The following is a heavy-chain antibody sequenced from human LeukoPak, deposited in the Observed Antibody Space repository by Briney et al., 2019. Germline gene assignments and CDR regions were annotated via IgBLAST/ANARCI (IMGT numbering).Heavy chain of an antibody. V-gene: IGHV3-48*03. CDR1: GFTFSSYE. CDR3: ARVFVATINYYYYYMDV. J-gene: IGHJ6*03. Sequence: GGPLRLSCAASGFTFSSYEMNWVRQAPGKGLEWVSYISSSGSTIYYADSVKGRFTISRDNAKNSLYLQMNSLRAEDTAVYYCARVFVATINYYYYYMDVWGKGTTVTVSS. D-gene: IGHD5-24*01. CDR2: ISSSGSTI.